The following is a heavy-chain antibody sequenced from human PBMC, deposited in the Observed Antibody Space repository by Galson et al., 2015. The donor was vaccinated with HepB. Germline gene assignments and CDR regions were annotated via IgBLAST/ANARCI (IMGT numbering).Heavy chain of an antibody. D-gene: IGHD2-2*01. CDR1: GYTLTELS. J-gene: IGHJ3*02. Sequence: SVKVSCKVSGYTLTELSMHWVRQAPGKGLEWMGGFDPEDGETIYAQKFQGRVTMTEDASTDTAYMELSSLRSEDTAVYYCATELRLKRLRYYSNTSCYHAFDIWGQGTMVTVSS. V-gene: IGHV1-24*01. CDR2: FDPEDGET. CDR3: ATELRLKRLRYYSNTSCYHAFDI.